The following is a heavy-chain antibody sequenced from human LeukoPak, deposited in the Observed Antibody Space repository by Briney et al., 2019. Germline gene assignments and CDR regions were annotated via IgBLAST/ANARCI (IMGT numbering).Heavy chain of an antibody. CDR2: ITSSGSST. J-gene: IGHJ4*02. V-gene: IGHV3-64*01. Sequence: PGGSLRLSCSASGFIFYSYAMHWVRQAPGRGLEYVAAITSSGSSTFHANSVKGRFTISRDNSKNTLYLQMGSLRPEDMAVYFCTRGPGYDYVRGTYRADYWGQGTLVTVSS. D-gene: IGHD3-16*02. CDR3: TRGPGYDYVRGTYRADY. CDR1: GFIFYSYA.